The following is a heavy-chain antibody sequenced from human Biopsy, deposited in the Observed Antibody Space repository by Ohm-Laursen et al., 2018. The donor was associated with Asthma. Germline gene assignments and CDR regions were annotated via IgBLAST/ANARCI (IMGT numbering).Heavy chain of an antibody. J-gene: IGHJ4*02. CDR1: GFTFSSFA. V-gene: IGHV3-23*01. CDR2: ISGSGGST. D-gene: IGHD5-24*01. Sequence: GSLRLSCSASGFTFSSFAMTWVRQAPGKGLEWVSAISGSGGSTYYADSVKGRFTISRDNSKNTLYLQMNSLRAEDTAVYYCAKGSRRDGYNRRNYYFDYWGQGTLVTVSS. CDR3: AKGSRRDGYNRRNYYFDY.